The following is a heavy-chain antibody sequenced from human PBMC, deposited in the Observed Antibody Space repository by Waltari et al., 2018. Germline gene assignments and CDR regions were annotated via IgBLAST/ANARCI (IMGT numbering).Heavy chain of an antibody. CDR2: IDWDDEK. V-gene: IGHV2-70*04. Sequence: QVTLKESGPELVKPTQTLTLTCTFPGFSLSTSGMRVSWIRQPPGKALEWLARIDWDDEKFYSTSLKTRLTISKDTSKNPVVLTMTNMDPVDTATYYCARSLYSSSLYDWFDPWGQGTLVTVSS. D-gene: IGHD6-13*01. CDR1: GFSLSTSGMR. CDR3: ARSLYSSSLYDWFDP. J-gene: IGHJ5*02.